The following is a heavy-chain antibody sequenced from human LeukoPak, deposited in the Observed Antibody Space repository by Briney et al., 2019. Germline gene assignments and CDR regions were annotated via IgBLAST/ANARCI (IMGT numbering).Heavy chain of an antibody. CDR2: IKQDGSEK. Sequence: GGSLRLSCAASGFTFSSYSMNWVRQAPGKGLEWVANIKQDGSEKYYVDSVKGRFTISRDNAKNSLYLQMNSLRAEDTAVYYCARYRGVIYYYYMDVWGKGTTVTVSS. CDR1: GFTFSSYS. CDR3: ARYRGVIYYYYMDV. V-gene: IGHV3-7*01. J-gene: IGHJ6*03. D-gene: IGHD3-10*01.